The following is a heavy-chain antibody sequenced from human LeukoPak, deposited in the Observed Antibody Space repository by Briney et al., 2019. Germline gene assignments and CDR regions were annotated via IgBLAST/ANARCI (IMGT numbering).Heavy chain of an antibody. V-gene: IGHV3-23*01. D-gene: IGHD2-2*01. CDR1: GFTFSRPA. Sequence: PGGSLRLSCEVSGFTFSRPAMSWVRQAPGKGLEWVSGISISGEATYYADSVQGRFTISRDNSKNTVYLQMYSLGVEDTAVYYCAKEEVPNDYWGQGILVTVSS. CDR2: ISISGEAT. J-gene: IGHJ4*02. CDR3: AKEEVPNDY.